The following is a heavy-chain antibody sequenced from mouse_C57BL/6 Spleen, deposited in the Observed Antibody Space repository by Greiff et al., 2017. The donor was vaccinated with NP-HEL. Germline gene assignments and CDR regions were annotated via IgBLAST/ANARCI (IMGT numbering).Heavy chain of an antibody. CDR1: GFTFSSYA. CDR3: TRDGEGYWFAY. D-gene: IGHD2-2*01. J-gene: IGHJ3*01. Sequence: EVKLMESGEGLVKPGGSLKLSCAASGFTFSSYAMSWVRQTPEKRLEWVAYISSGGDYIYYADTVKGRFTISRDNARNTLYLQMSSLKSEDTAMYYCTRDGEGYWFAYWGQGTLVTVSA. V-gene: IGHV5-9-1*02. CDR2: ISSGGDYI.